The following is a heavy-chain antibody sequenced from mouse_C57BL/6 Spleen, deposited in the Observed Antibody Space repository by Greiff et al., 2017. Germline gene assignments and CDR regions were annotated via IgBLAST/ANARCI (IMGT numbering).Heavy chain of an antibody. CDR1: GYTFTSYG. CDR3: ARGYYGSSYPDYFDY. V-gene: IGHV1-81*01. Sequence: QVQLQQSGAELARPGASVKLSCKASGYTFTSYGISWVKQRTGQGLEWIGEIYPRSGNTYYNEKFKGKATLTADKSSSTAYMELRSLTSEDSAVYFCARGYYGSSYPDYFDYWGQGTTLTVSS. J-gene: IGHJ2*01. CDR2: IYPRSGNT. D-gene: IGHD1-1*01.